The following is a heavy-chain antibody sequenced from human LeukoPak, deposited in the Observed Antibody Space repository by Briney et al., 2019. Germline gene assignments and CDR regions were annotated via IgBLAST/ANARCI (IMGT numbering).Heavy chain of an antibody. CDR2: TSDRGDYT. J-gene: IGHJ4*02. CDR1: GFTFTSYS. CDR3: ARKAQYNGHYPLDY. V-gene: IGHV3-23*01. Sequence: GGSLRLSCAAPGFTFTSYSMSWVRQAPGKGLGWVSGTSDRGDYTYYADSVKGRFTISRDSSKNTLFLQMNSLRAEDTALYFCARKAQYNGHYPLDYWGQGTLVTVSS. D-gene: IGHD1-7*01.